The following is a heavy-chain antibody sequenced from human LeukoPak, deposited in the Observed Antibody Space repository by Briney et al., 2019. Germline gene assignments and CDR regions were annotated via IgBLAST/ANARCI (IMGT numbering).Heavy chain of an antibody. V-gene: IGHV3-9*01. D-gene: IGHD3-16*01. CDR1: GFTFDDYA. CDR2: ISWNSGSI. CDR3: AKDFYRLGEFDAFDN. J-gene: IGHJ3*02. Sequence: GGSLRLSCAASGFTFDDYAVHWVRQAPGKGLEWVSGISWNSGSIGYADPVKGRFTISRDNAKNSLYLQMNSLRVEDTALYYCAKDFYRLGEFDAFDNWGQGTMVTVSS.